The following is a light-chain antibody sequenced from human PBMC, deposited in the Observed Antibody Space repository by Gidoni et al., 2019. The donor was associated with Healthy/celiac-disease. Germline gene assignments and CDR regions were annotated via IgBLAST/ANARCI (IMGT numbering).Light chain of an antibody. V-gene: IGLV8-61*01. J-gene: IGLJ2*01. CDR3: VLYMGSGSVV. CDR1: SGSVSTSYY. CDR2: STN. Sequence: QTVVTQEPSFSVSPGGTVTLTCGLSSGSVSTSYYPLWYQQTPGQAPRTLIYSTNTRPSGVPDRFSGSILGSKAALTITGAQADYESDYYCVLYMGSGSVVFGGGTKLTGL.